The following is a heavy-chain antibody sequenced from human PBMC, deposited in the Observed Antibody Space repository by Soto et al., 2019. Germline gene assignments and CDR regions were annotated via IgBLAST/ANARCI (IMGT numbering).Heavy chain of an antibody. J-gene: IGHJ5*02. D-gene: IGHD1-7*01. CDR2: ISTYNGNT. CDR3: ARGRGELRFDP. V-gene: IGHV1-18*01. CDR1: GYNFSSYG. Sequence: QVQLVQSGAEVKKPGASVKVSCKASGYNFSSYGISWVRQAPGQGLEWVGRISTYNGNTDYGQKLQGRVTMTTDTATSTAYMELRSLRSDDTAVYYCARGRGELRFDPWGQGTLVTVSS.